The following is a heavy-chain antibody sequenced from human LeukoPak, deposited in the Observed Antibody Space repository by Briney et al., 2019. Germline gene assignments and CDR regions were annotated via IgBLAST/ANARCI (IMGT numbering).Heavy chain of an antibody. Sequence: PGRSLRLSCAASGFIFDDYAMHWVRQAPGKGLEWVSGISWNSGSIGYADSVKGRFTISRDNAKNSLYLQMNSLRAEDMALYYCAKGLNWNWEYNWFDPWGQGTLVTVS. CDR3: AKGLNWNWEYNWFDP. V-gene: IGHV3-9*03. D-gene: IGHD1-7*01. J-gene: IGHJ5*02. CDR1: GFIFDDYA. CDR2: ISWNSGSI.